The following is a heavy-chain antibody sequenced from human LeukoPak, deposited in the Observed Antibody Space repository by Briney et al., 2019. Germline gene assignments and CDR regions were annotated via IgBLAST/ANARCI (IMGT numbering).Heavy chain of an antibody. CDR2: INSDGSST. J-gene: IGHJ5*02. V-gene: IGHV3-74*01. Sequence: GGSLRLSCAASGFTFSSYWMHWVRQAPGEGLVWVSRINSDGSSTINADSVKGRFTISRDKAKNTLYLQMNSLRAGDTAVYYCARARVTMVRGVITENWFDPWGQGTLVTVSS. CDR3: ARARVTMVRGVITENWFDP. CDR1: GFTFSSYW. D-gene: IGHD3-10*01.